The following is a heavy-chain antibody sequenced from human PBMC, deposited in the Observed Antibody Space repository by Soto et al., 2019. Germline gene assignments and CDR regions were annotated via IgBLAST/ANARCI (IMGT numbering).Heavy chain of an antibody. J-gene: IGHJ5*02. CDR3: ARVRYYDSSGYYEDP. Sequence: ASVKVSCKASGYTFTSYGISWVRQAPGQGLEWMGWISAYNGNTNYAQKLQGRVTMTTDTSTSTAYMELRSLRSDDTAVYYCARVRYYDSSGYYEDPWGQGTLVTVSS. CDR1: GYTFTSYG. V-gene: IGHV1-18*01. CDR2: ISAYNGNT. D-gene: IGHD3-22*01.